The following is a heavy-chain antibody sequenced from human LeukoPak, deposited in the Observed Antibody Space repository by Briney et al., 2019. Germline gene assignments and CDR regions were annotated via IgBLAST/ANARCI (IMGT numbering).Heavy chain of an antibody. V-gene: IGHV4-59*08. D-gene: IGHD1-26*01. Sequence: SETLSLTCTVSGGSISSYYWSWIRQPPGKGLEWIGYIYYSGSTNYNPSLKSRVTISVDTSKNQFSLKLSSVTAADTAVYYCARHGTGAFDIWGQGTMVTVSS. CDR3: ARHGTGAFDI. CDR1: GGSISSYY. J-gene: IGHJ3*02. CDR2: IYYSGST.